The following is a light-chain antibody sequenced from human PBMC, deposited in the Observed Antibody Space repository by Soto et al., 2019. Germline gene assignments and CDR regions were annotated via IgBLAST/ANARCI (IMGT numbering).Light chain of an antibody. CDR2: GAS. V-gene: IGKV1-12*01. CDR3: QHDNTSLRT. J-gene: IGKJ1*01. CDR1: QSISSC. Sequence: DIEKTQSPSSVSSSVGERVTITCRASQSISSCLAWYQQKPGQAPKLLIFGASSMLKGVPYRFIGSGSGTDFTLTISRLEPEDFAVYYCQHDNTSLRTFGQGTKVDI.